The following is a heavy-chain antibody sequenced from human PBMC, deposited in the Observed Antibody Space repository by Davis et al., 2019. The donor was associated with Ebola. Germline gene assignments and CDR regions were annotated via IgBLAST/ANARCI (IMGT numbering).Heavy chain of an antibody. Sequence: PGGSLRLSCAASGFTFSSYGMHWVRQAPGKGLEWVAVISYDGSNKYYADSVKDRFTISRDNSKNTLYLQMNSLRAEDTAVYYCASEGSSSWYYFDYWGQGTLVTVSS. CDR3: ASEGSSSWYYFDY. CDR2: ISYDGSNK. CDR1: GFTFSSYG. D-gene: IGHD6-13*01. V-gene: IGHV3-30*03. J-gene: IGHJ4*02.